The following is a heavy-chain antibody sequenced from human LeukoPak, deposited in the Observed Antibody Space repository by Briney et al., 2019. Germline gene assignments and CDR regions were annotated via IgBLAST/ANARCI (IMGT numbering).Heavy chain of an antibody. CDR1: GGTFSSYA. D-gene: IGHD3-22*01. Sequence: ASVKASCRASGGTFSSYAISWVRQAPGQGLEWMGGIIPIFGTANYAQKFQGRVTITADESTSTAYMELSSLRSEDTAVYYCARGDYYDSSGYYYVLFDYWGQGTLVTVSS. CDR2: IIPIFGTA. J-gene: IGHJ4*02. V-gene: IGHV1-69*01. CDR3: ARGDYYDSSGYYYVLFDY.